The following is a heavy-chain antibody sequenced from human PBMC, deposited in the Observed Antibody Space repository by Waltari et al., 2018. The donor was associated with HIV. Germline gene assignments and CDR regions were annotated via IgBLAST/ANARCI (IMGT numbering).Heavy chain of an antibody. V-gene: IGHV3-23*01. J-gene: IGHJ4*02. CDR2: SDGSGPTS. D-gene: IGHD3-22*01. CDR1: GFAFVSYA. Sequence: EVQLMESGGGLVQPGGSRRLHCAASGFAFVSYAITWVRQSPERGLDGVEASDGSGPTSFYADSVKGRFTLSRDNSKNTVFLQMNSLRAADTAIYYCAKAFYEDTAYYYDFWGRGTRVTVSS. CDR3: AKAFYEDTAYYYDF.